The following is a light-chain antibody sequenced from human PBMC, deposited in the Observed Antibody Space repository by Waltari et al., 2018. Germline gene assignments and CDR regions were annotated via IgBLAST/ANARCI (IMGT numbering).Light chain of an antibody. V-gene: IGLV6-57*04. Sequence: NFMLTQPHSVSESPGKTVTISCTRSSGSIASNYVQWYQQRPGSVPTAVMYEDNQRPSGVPCHFSCSIDRSSISASLSISGLKTEDESDYYCQSYDSTYCVVFGGGTKLTVL. CDR3: QSYDSTYCVV. CDR2: EDN. CDR1: SGSIASNY. J-gene: IGLJ2*01.